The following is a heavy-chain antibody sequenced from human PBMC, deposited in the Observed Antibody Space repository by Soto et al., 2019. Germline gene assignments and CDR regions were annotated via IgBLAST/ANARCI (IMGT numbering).Heavy chain of an antibody. J-gene: IGHJ6*04. Sequence: QVQLVQSGAEVKKPGSSVKVSCKASGGTFSRYPISWVRQAPGQGLEWMGGIIPISRTADYAPKFQGRVTITGDESTSTGYMELRSLTSEDTAVYYCARERSVGYCSTTTCPRPFYYCGMGVWGEGTTVTVSS. D-gene: IGHD2-2*01. CDR1: GGTFSRYP. CDR3: ARERSVGYCSTTTCPRPFYYCGMGV. CDR2: IIPISRTA. V-gene: IGHV1-69*01.